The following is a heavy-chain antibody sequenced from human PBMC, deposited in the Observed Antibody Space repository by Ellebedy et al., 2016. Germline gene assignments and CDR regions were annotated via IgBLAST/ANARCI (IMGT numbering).Heavy chain of an antibody. Sequence: SETLSLXXTVSGGSVSSGSYYWSWIRQPPGKGLEWIGYIYYSGNTYYNPSLNSRVTISRDTSKNQFSLKLSSVTAADTAVYYCARGRFGELCLYDYWGQGTLVTVSP. D-gene: IGHD3-10*01. V-gene: IGHV4-61*01. CDR2: IYYSGNT. J-gene: IGHJ4*02. CDR1: GGSVSSGSYY. CDR3: ARGRFGELCLYDY.